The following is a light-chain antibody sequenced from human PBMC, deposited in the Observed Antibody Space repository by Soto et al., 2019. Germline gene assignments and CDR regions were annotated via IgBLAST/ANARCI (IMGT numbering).Light chain of an antibody. J-gene: IGKJ1*01. CDR1: RSISTW. Sequence: DIQMTQSPSTLSASVGDRVTVTCRASRSISTWLSWYQQKPGNAPKLLLHHASILESGVPSRFSGSGSGTEFTLTISSLQPDYFATYYCQQYHFFWTFGQGTKVEIK. CDR3: QQYHFFWT. CDR2: HAS. V-gene: IGKV1-5*01.